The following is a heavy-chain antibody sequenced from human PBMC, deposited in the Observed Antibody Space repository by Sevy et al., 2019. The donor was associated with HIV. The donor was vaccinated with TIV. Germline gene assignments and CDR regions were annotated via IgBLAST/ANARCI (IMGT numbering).Heavy chain of an antibody. CDR1: GFTFSSYG. D-gene: IGHD2-15*01. CDR3: AKAGSGGGSQYFDY. CDR2: ISYDGSNK. V-gene: IGHV3-30*18. J-gene: IGHJ4*02. Sequence: GGSLRFSCAASGFTFSSYGMHWVRQAPGKGLEWVAVISYDGSNKYYADSVKGRFTISRDNSKNTLYLQMNSLRAEDTALYYCAKAGSGGGSQYFDYWGQGTLVTVSS.